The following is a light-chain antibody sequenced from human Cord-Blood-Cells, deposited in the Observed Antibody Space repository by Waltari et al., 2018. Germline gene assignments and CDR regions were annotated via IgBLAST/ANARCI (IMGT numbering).Light chain of an antibody. Sequence: QSVLTQPPSASGTPGQRVPFPCSGSSSNIGSNTVNWSQQLPGTAPKLLSYSNNQRPSGVPDRFSGSKSGTSASLAISGLQSEDEADYYCAAWDDSLNGYVFGTGTKVTVL. CDR1: SSNIGSNT. J-gene: IGLJ1*01. CDR2: SNN. V-gene: IGLV1-44*01. CDR3: AAWDDSLNGYV.